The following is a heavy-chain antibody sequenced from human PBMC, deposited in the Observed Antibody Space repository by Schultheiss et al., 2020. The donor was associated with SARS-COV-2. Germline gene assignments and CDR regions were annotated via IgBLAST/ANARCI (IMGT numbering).Heavy chain of an antibody. V-gene: IGHV3-30*04. D-gene: IGHD3-9*01. CDR3: ARDYDILTGYYISETY. CDR1: GFTFSSYP. J-gene: IGHJ4*02. CDR2: ISYDGSNK. Sequence: GESLKISCAASGFTFSSYPMHWVRQAPGKGLEWVAVISYDGSNKYYADSVKGRFTISRDNSKNTLYLQMNSLRAEDTAVYYCARDYDILTGYYISETYWGQGTLVTVSS.